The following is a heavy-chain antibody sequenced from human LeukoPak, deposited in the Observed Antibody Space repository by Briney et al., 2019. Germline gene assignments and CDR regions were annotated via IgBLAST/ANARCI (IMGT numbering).Heavy chain of an antibody. CDR3: AKCIVGATAPFDY. V-gene: IGHV3-23*01. J-gene: IGHJ4*02. CDR1: GFTFSSYA. CDR2: ISGTGGRT. D-gene: IGHD1-26*01. Sequence: GGSLRLSCAASGFTFSSYAMNWVRQAPGKGLEWVSVISGTGGRTYYADSVKGRFTISRDNSKNTLYLQMNSLRAEDTAVYYCAKCIVGATAPFDYWGQGTLVTVSS.